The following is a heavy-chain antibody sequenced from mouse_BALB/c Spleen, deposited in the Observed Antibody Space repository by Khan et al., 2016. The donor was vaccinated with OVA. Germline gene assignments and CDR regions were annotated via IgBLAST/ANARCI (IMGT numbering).Heavy chain of an antibody. CDR1: GYTCADYV. CDR3: PRFHGGY. V-gene: IGHV9-3-1*01. Sequence: QIQLVQSGPDLKKPGETVKISCKAAGYTCADYVMNWVKQAPGKGLRWMGWINTYTGEPTYAGAFKGRFALSLEAAASTAYLPIHSLKNGDTANNFCPRFHGGYWRPGPTLTVSS. CDR2: INTYTGEP. J-gene: IGHJ2*01.